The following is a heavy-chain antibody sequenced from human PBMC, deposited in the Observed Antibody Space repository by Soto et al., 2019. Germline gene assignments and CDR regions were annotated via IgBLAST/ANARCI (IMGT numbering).Heavy chain of an antibody. CDR2: ISPMFGAA. CDR1: GGTFNTYA. V-gene: IGHV1-69*19. Sequence: QVQLVQSGAEMKKPGSSVKVSCQSSGGTFNTYAMNWVRQATGQGPEWMGDISPMFGAANYAPKFQGRVTITADESTGTSYMQSSTLTSEDTALYFCAREVQVHTPAFVYWGQGTLVTVSS. CDR3: AREVQVHTPAFVY. J-gene: IGHJ4*02. D-gene: IGHD3-10*01.